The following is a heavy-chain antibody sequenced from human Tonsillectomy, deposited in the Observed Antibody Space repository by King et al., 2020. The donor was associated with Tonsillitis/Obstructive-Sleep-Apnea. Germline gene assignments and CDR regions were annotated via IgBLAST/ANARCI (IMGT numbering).Heavy chain of an antibody. CDR2: IHYSGST. J-gene: IGHJ4*02. CDR3: ARHRGYCVPTSCPYFDF. V-gene: IGHV4-39*01. D-gene: IGHD2-2*01. CDR1: GGSISSGNYY. Sequence: LQLQESGPGLVKPSETLSLTCTVSGGSISSGNYYWGWIRQPPGKGLEWIGSIHYSGSTYYNPSLKSRVTISVDTSKNQFSLKLNSVTAADTAVYYCARHRGYCVPTSCPYFDFWGQGTLVTVSS.